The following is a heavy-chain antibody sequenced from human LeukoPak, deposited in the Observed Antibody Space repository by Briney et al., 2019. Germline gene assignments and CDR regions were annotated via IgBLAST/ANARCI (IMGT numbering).Heavy chain of an antibody. CDR2: TSSDGNIK. J-gene: IGHJ4*02. CDR1: GFTFSSYA. V-gene: IGHV3-30-3*01. CDR3: ARDKGASGWYGDY. D-gene: IGHD6-19*01. Sequence: PEGSLRLSCAASGFTFSSYAMHWVRQAPGKGLEWVAVTSSDGNIKYYADSVKGRFTISRDNSKNTLYLQMNSLRVEDTAIYYCARDKGASGWYGDYWGQGTLVTVSS.